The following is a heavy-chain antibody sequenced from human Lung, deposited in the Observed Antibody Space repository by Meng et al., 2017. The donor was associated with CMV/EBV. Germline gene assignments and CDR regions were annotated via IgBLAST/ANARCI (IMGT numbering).Heavy chain of an antibody. CDR1: GDTFTGYY. V-gene: IGHV1-2*02. CDR2: IYPNTGGA. J-gene: IGHJ4*01. CDR3: ARVIAVAGTAPVDY. Sequence: SVKVSXKASGDTFTGYYIHWVRQALGQGLEWLGCIYPNTGGAKYAQKFQGRVTMTRDTSISTAYMELSSLRSDDTAVYYCARVIAVAGTAPVDYWGHGPLVTVSS. D-gene: IGHD6-19*01.